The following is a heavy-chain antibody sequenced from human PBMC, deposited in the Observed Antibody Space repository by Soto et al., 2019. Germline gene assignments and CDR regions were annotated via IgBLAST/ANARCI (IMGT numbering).Heavy chain of an antibody. CDR3: ARSDGRY. CDR2: IYHSGST. CDR1: GGSISSGGYS. V-gene: IGHV4-30-2*01. J-gene: IGHJ4*02. Sequence: SETLSLTCAVSGGSISSGGYSWIWIRQPPGKGLEWIGYIYHSGSTYYNPSLKSRVTISVDTSKNQFSLKLSSVTAADTAVYYCARSDGRYWGQGTLVTVSS.